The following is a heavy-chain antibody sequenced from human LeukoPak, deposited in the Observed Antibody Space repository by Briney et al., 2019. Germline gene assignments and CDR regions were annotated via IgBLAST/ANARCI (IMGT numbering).Heavy chain of an antibody. CDR3: ARGPPAYFGSGSSSADFDY. D-gene: IGHD3-10*01. Sequence: TLSLTCTVSGGSISSGGDHWSWIRQHPGKGLEWIGYIYYSGSTYYNPSLKSRVTISVATSKNQFSLKLSSVTAADTAVYYCARGPPAYFGSGSSSADFDYWGQGTLVTVSS. CDR1: GGSISSGGDH. CDR2: IYYSGST. V-gene: IGHV4-31*03. J-gene: IGHJ4*02.